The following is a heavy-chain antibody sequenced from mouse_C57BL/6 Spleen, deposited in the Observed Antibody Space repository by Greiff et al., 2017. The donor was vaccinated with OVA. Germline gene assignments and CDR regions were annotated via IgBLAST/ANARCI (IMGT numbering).Heavy chain of an antibody. J-gene: IGHJ1*03. CDR3: ASYYGSSYGYFDV. CDR1: GFSLTSYG. Sequence: VKLEESGPGLVQPSQSLSITCTVSGFSLTSYGVHWVRQSPGKGLEWLGVIWSGGSTDYNAAFISRLSISKDNSKSQVFFKMNSLQADDTAIYYCASYYGSSYGYFDVWGTGTTVTVSS. D-gene: IGHD1-1*01. CDR2: IWSGGST. V-gene: IGHV2-2*01.